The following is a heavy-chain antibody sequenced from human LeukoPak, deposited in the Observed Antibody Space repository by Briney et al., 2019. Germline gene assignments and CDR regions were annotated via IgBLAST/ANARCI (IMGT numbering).Heavy chain of an antibody. V-gene: IGHV4-38-2*02. CDR1: GYSISSGYY. J-gene: IGHJ4*02. D-gene: IGHD3-10*01. Sequence: SETLSLTCTVSGYSISSGYYWSWIRLAPGKGLEWIGSISHSGDTSYYPSLKSRVTISVDTSKNQFSLKLSSVTAADTAVYYCARGLQVWSRDPFDYWDQGNLVTVSS. CDR2: ISHSGDT. CDR3: ARGLQVWSRDPFDY.